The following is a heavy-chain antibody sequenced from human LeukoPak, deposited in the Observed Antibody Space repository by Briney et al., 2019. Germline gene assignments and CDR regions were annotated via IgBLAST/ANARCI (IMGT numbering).Heavy chain of an antibody. J-gene: IGHJ6*02. D-gene: IGHD6-19*01. CDR1: GYTFTGYY. CDR3: ARDQQWLVPKTYYGMDV. CDR2: INPNSGGT. Sequence: ASVKVSCKASGYTFTGYYMHWVRQAPGQGHEWMGWINPNSGGTNYAQKFQSRVTMTRDTSISTAYMELSRLRSDDTAVYYCARDQQWLVPKTYYGMDVWGQGTTVTVSS. V-gene: IGHV1-2*02.